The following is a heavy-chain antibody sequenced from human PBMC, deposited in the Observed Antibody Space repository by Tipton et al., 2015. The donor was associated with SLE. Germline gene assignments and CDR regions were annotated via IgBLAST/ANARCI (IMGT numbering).Heavy chain of an antibody. Sequence: TLSLTCTVSGGSISSYYWSWIRQPPGKGLEWIGYIYTSGSTNYNPSLKSQVTISVDTSKNQFSLKLSSVTAADTAVYYCARGAGYGDYAWGSRCMDVWGQGTTVTVSS. D-gene: IGHD4-17*01. J-gene: IGHJ6*02. CDR2: IYTSGST. CDR1: GGSISSYY. CDR3: ARGAGYGDYAWGSRCMDV. V-gene: IGHV4-4*09.